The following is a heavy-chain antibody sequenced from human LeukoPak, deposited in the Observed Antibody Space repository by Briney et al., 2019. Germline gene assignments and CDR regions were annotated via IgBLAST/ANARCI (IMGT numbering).Heavy chain of an antibody. CDR2: ISPYIGNT. D-gene: IGHD3-3*02. V-gene: IGHV1-18*01. CDR1: GYTFTKYD. J-gene: IGHJ4*02. CDR3: ARFTPRLSREKFDY. Sequence: ASVKVSCKASGYTFTKYDIHWVRQAPGQRLEWMGWISPYIGNTYYSQKLQGRVTMATDTSTTTAYMELRSLRSDDTGVYYCARFTPRLSREKFDYWGQGTLVTVSS.